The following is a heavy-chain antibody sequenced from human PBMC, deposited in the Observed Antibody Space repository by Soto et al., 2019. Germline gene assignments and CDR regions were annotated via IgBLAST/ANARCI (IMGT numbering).Heavy chain of an antibody. CDR3: ARVGGSITMRNYFDY. CDR1: GGTFSSYA. CDR2: IIPIFGTA. D-gene: IGHD3-10*01. J-gene: IGHJ4*02. V-gene: IGHV1-69*13. Sequence: ASVKVSCKASGGTFSSYAISWVRQAPGQGLEWMGGIIPIFGTANYAQKFQGRVTITADESTSTAYMELSSLRSEDTAVYYCARVGGSITMRNYFDYWGQGTLVTVSS.